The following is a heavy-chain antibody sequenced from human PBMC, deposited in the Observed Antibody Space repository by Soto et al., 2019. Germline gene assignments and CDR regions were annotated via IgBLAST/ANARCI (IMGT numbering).Heavy chain of an antibody. CDR2: IKTKPDDGTI. CDR3: TTSNLGVDF. Sequence: GGSLRLFCAASGLIFSDVWMTWVRQAPGKGLEWVGRIKTKPDDGTIDYAAPVRGRFTISRDDSKNTLYLQMTSLTPDDTGVYYCTTSNLGVDFWGPGTLVTVSS. V-gene: IGHV3-15*01. CDR1: GLIFSDVW. D-gene: IGHD1-1*01. J-gene: IGHJ4*02.